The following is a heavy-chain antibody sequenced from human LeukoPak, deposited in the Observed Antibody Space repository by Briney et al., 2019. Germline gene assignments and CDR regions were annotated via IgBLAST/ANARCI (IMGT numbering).Heavy chain of an antibody. J-gene: IGHJ4*02. CDR3: AKGHFASSSFFDV. Sequence: PGESLRLSCAASKFTFAMSWVRQTAGRRLEWVWAISGSGDSTFYADSVKGRFTISRDNSKNTLYLQMNSLRVEDTATYYCAKGHFASSSFFDVWGQGTLVTVSS. V-gene: IGHV3-23*01. D-gene: IGHD6-6*01. CDR1: KFTFA. CDR2: ISGSGDST.